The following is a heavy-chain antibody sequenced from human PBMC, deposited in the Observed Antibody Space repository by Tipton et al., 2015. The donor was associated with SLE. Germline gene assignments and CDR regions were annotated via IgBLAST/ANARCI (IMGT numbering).Heavy chain of an antibody. D-gene: IGHD2-2*01. J-gene: IGHJ4*02. CDR3: VKGFSPDIVVVPSAMTGGFEY. Sequence: GSLRLSCAASGFTFSSYSMNWVRQAPGKGLEWVSSISSSNSYIHYADSVKGRFTISRDNAKKSLYLQMNSLRAEDTAVYYCVKGFSPDIVVVPSAMTGGFEYWGQGTLVTVSS. CDR1: GFTFSSYS. V-gene: IGHV3-21*01. CDR2: ISSSNSYI.